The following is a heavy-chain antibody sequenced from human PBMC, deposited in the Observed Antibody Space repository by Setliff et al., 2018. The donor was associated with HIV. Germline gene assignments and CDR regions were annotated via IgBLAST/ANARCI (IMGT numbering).Heavy chain of an antibody. Sequence: SETLSLTCDVSGFSISSRYYWGWIRQSPGKGLEWIGNICHTGSSYYNPSLNDRATISLDTSKNQFSLKLNSVTAADTAVYYCARDVLGLVISVYGFWGQGIPVTVSS. J-gene: IGHJ4*02. CDR3: ARDVLGLVISVYGF. D-gene: IGHD3-22*01. V-gene: IGHV4-38-2*02. CDR1: GFSISSRYY. CDR2: ICHTGSS.